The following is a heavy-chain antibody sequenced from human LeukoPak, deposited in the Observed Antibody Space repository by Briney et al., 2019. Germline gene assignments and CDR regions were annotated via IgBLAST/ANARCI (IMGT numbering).Heavy chain of an antibody. V-gene: IGHV3-7*01. CDR2: IKQDGSEK. J-gene: IGHJ6*02. CDR3: ARDCGTTISSYGMDV. Sequence: GGSLRLSCAASGFTFSTYWMIWVRRAPGMGLEWVANIKQDGSEKYYVDSVKGRFAISRDNAKNSLFLQMNSLRAEDTAVYYCARDCGTTISSYGMDVWGQGTTVTVSS. CDR1: GFTFSTYW. D-gene: IGHD1-1*01.